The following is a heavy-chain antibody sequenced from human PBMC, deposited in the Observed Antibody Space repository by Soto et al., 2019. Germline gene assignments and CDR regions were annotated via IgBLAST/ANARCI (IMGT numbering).Heavy chain of an antibody. CDR1: GFTFSSYW. J-gene: IGHJ6*03. CDR3: ARDLLTVTTYSYMDV. CDR2: INSDGSST. V-gene: IGHV3-74*01. Sequence: PGGSLRLSCAASGFTFSSYWMHWVRQAPGKGLVWVSRINSDGSSTSYADSVKGRFTISRDNAKNTLYLQMNSLRAEDTAVYYCARDLLTVTTYSYMDVWGKGTTVTVSS. D-gene: IGHD4-17*01.